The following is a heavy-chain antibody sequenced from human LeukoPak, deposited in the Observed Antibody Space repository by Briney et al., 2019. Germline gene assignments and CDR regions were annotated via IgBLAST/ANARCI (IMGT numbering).Heavy chain of an antibody. CDR2: IIPIFGTA. V-gene: IGHV1-69*13. CDR3: APQTGTTGKSYDY. CDR1: GVTFSTYA. J-gene: IGHJ4*02. D-gene: IGHD1-1*01. Sequence: ASVNVSCKASGVTFSTYAISWVGQAPGQGLEWMGGIIPIFGTANYAQKFQGRVTITADESTSTAYMELSSLRSEDTAVYYCAPQTGTTGKSYDYWGQGTLVTVSS.